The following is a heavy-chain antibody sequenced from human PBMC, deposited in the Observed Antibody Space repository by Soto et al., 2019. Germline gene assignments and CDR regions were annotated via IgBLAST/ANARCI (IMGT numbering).Heavy chain of an antibody. J-gene: IGHJ4*02. CDR3: HTSGYLPFDY. CDR1: GFTFSSYS. V-gene: IGHV3-23*01. Sequence: GGSLRLSCAAAGFTFSSYSMSWVRQAPGKGLEWVSAISGSAGSTYYADSVKGRFTISRDNSKNTLYLQMNSLRAEDTALYYYHTSGYLPFDYWGQGTLVTV. D-gene: IGHD3-22*01. CDR2: ISGSAGST.